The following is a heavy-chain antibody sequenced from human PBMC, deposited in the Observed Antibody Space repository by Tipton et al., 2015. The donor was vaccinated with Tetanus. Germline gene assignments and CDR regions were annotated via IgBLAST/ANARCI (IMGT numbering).Heavy chain of an antibody. CDR3: ARDQVPTGVPGWGNWFDP. CDR1: GGFSSGDYY. D-gene: IGHD2-2*01. CDR2: INHSGTT. Sequence: TLSLTCTVSGGFSSGDYYWSWFRQPPGKRLEWLGYINHSGTTNYNPSLRSRVALSLDASRNQFSLTLISVTAADTAVYYCARDQVPTGVPGWGNWFDPWGHGILVTVSS. J-gene: IGHJ5*02. V-gene: IGHV4-61*08.